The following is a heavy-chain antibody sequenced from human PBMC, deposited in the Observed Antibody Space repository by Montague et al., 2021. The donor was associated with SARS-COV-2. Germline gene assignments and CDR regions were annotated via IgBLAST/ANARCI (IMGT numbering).Heavy chain of an antibody. CDR1: GFSFHDYV. J-gene: IGHJ4*02. CDR2: ISGRGDYT. CDR3: AKDLTPGGIDYFDY. V-gene: IGHV3-43*02. Sequence: SLRLSCAASGFSFHDYVLHWVRQAPGKGLEWVSLISGRGDYTYYADSVKGRFTISRDNGKNSLYLQMNTLRAEDTAFYYCAKDLTPGGIDYFDYWGQGVLVTVSS. D-gene: IGHD2-15*01.